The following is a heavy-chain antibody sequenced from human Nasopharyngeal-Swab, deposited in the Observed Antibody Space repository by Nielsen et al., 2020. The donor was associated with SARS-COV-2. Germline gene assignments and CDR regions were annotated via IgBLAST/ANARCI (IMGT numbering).Heavy chain of an antibody. CDR2: ISAYNGNT. CDR3: ARRVKYSSGWYPDY. J-gene: IGHJ4*02. Sequence: DSVKVSCKASGYTFTSYGISWVRQAPGQGLEWMGWISAYNGNTNYAQKLQGRVTMTTDTSTSTAYMELRSLRSDDTAVYYCARRVKYSSGWYPDYWGQGTLVTVSS. CDR1: GYTFTSYG. V-gene: IGHV1-18*01. D-gene: IGHD6-19*01.